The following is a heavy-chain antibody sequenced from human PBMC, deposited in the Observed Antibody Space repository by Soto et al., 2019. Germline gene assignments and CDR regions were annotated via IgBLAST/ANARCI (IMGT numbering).Heavy chain of an antibody. V-gene: IGHV4-31*03. J-gene: IGHJ5*02. Sequence: SETLSLTCTVSGGSISSGGYYWSWIRQHPGKGLEWIGYIYYSGSTYYNPSLKSRVTISVDTSKNQFPLKLSSVTAADTAAYSCARSRDYDFWRGYYTTDNWFDPWGQGTRGTVS. CDR1: GGSISSGGYY. D-gene: IGHD3-3*01. CDR2: IYYSGST. CDR3: ARSRDYDFWRGYYTTDNWFDP.